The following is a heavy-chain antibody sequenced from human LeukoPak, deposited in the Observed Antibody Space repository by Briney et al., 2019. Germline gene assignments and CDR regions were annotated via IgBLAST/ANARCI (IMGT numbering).Heavy chain of an antibody. CDR1: GFSISMGYY. CDR2: IYYSGST. CDR3: ARTIVVVPAAILYFDY. Sequence: SETLSLTCAVSGFSISMGYYWVWIRQPAGQGLEWIGYIYYSGSTNYNPSLKSRVTISVDTSKNQFSLKLSSVTAADTAVYYCARTIVVVPAAILYFDYWGQGTLVTVSS. V-gene: IGHV4-38-2*01. J-gene: IGHJ4*02. D-gene: IGHD2-2*01.